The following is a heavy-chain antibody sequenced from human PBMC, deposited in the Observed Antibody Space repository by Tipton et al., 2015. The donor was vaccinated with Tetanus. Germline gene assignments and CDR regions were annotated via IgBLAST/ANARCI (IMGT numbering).Heavy chain of an antibody. Sequence: QSGAEVKKPGESLKISCKDTGYSFTNYWIGWVRQMPGKGLEWMAIIYPGDSDTKYSPSFQGHVTISADKSISTAYLQWNSLRASDTAIYYCARQGYYNNRGYYLWGQGTLVTVSS. D-gene: IGHD3-9*01. CDR2: IYPGDSDT. V-gene: IGHV5-51*01. CDR3: ARQGYYNNRGYYL. CDR1: GYSFTNYW. J-gene: IGHJ4*02.